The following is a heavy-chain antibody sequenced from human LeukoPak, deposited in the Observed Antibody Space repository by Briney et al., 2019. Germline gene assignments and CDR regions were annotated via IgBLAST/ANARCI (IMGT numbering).Heavy chain of an antibody. CDR2: ISYDGSNK. D-gene: IGHD2-2*01. CDR3: ARGGDCSSTSCQLDY. Sequence: PGGSLRLSCAASGFTFSSYAMHWVRQAPGKGLEWVAVISYDGSNKYYADSVKGRFTISRDNSKNTLYLQMNSLRAEDTAVYYCARGGDCSSTSCQLDYWGQGTLVTVSS. CDR1: GFTFSSYA. V-gene: IGHV3-30-3*01. J-gene: IGHJ4*02.